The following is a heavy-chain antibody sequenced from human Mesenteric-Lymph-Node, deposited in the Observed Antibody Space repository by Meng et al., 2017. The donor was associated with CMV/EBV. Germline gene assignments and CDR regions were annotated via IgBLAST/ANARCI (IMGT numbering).Heavy chain of an antibody. CDR3: ATDLSCSSTRCYRRDALDV. Sequence: ASVKVSCKVSGYTLTELSMHWVRQAPGKGLEWMGGFDPEDGETIYAQKFQGRVTMTEDTSTDTVHMELSSLRSEDTAVYYCATDLSCSSTRCYRRDALDVWGQGTMVTVSS. CDR2: FDPEDGET. V-gene: IGHV1-24*01. CDR1: GYTLTELS. J-gene: IGHJ3*01. D-gene: IGHD2-2*02.